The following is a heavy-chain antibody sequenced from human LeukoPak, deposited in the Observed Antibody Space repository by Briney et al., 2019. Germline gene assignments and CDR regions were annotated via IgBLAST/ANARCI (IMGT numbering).Heavy chain of an antibody. CDR2: ISDSGGST. V-gene: IGHV3-23*01. D-gene: IGHD2-15*01. J-gene: IGHJ4*02. CDR1: GFTFSSYA. CDR3: AVGDYADY. Sequence: PGGSLRLSCAASGFTFSSYAMSWVRQAPGKGLEWVSAISDSGGSTYYADSGKGRFTISRDTSKNTLFLQMNSLRVEDTAVYYCAVGDYADYWGQGTLVTVSS.